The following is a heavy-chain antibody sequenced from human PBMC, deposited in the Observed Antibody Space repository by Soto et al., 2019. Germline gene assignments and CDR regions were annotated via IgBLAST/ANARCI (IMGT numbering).Heavy chain of an antibody. CDR1: GYTFSRSG. Sequence: QVQLVQSGAEVKKPGASVKVSCKASGYTFSRSGISWVRQAPGQGLEWMGWINGYNGNTNYTQKMQGIITMTTDTRTSTAYMDLRSLRSDDTAVYYCARMGDVPYYCYGMDVWGQGTTVIVSS. CDR3: ARMGDVPYYCYGMDV. J-gene: IGHJ6*02. D-gene: IGHD3-16*01. V-gene: IGHV1-18*01. CDR2: INGYNGNT.